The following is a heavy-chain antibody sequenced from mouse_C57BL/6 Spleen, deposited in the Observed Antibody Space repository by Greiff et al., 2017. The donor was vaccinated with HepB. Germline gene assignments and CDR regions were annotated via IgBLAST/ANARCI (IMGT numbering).Heavy chain of an antibody. CDR1: GYAFSSYW. CDR2: IYPGDGDT. V-gene: IGHV1-80*01. D-gene: IGHD5-1*01. CDR3: ARAPRTHAMDY. Sequence: QVQLKQSGAELVKPGASVKISCKASGYAFSSYWMNWVKQRPGKGLEWIGQIYPGDGDTNYNGKFKGKATLTADKSSSTAYMQLSSLTSEDSAVYFCARAPRTHAMDYWGQGTSVTVSS. J-gene: IGHJ4*01.